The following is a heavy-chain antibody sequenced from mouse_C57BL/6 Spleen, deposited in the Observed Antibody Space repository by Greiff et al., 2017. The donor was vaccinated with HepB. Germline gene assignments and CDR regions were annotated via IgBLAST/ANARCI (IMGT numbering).Heavy chain of an antibody. CDR2: ILPRSGST. CDR3: ARTPRDDYLDC. V-gene: IGHV1-9*01. D-gene: IGHD3-3*01. Sequence: VQLQQSGAELMKPGASVKLSCKATGYTFTGYWIEWVKQRPGHGLEGIGEILPRSGSTNYNEKFKGKAKFTADTSYNTANMQLSSLTTEDSAIYYCARTPRDDYLDCRGRGTTLTVSS. CDR1: GYTFTGYW. J-gene: IGHJ2*01.